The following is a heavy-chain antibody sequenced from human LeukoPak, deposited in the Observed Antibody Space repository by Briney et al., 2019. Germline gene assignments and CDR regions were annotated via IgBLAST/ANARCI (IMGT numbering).Heavy chain of an antibody. V-gene: IGHV3-64D*06. J-gene: IGHJ4*02. CDR3: VKEHCSSTSCFYFDY. D-gene: IGHD2-2*01. Sequence: GGSLRLSCSASGFTFSNYGMHWVRQAPGKGLEYVSAISGNGGSTHYADSVKGRFTISRDNSKNTLYLQMSSLRAEDTAVYYCVKEHCSSTSCFYFDYWGQGTLVTVP. CDR2: ISGNGGST. CDR1: GFTFSNYG.